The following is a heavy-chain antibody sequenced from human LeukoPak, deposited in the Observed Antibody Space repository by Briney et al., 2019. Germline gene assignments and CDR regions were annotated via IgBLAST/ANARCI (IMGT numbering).Heavy chain of an antibody. V-gene: IGHV4-61*02. J-gene: IGHJ4*02. Sequence: NPSQTLSLTCTVSGGSISSGSYYWSWIRQPAGKGLEWIGRIYTSGSTNYNPSLKSRVTMSVDTSKNQFSLKLSSVTAADTAVYYCARDRGNSAWIDYWGQGTLVTVSS. CDR2: IYTSGST. D-gene: IGHD1-7*01. CDR3: ARDRGNSAWIDY. CDR1: GGSISSGSYY.